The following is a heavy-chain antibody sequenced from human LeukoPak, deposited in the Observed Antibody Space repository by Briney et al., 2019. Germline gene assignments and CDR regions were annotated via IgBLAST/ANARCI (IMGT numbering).Heavy chain of an antibody. CDR2: IYYSGST. Sequence: SETLSLTCTVSGGSISSSSYYWGWIRQPPGKGLEWIGSIYYSGSTYYNPSLKSRVTISVDTSKNQFSLKLSSVTAADTAVYYCARHLYSSGWQTLMYLKRFNWFDPWGQGTLVTVSS. CDR3: ARHLYSSGWQTLMYLKRFNWFDP. J-gene: IGHJ5*02. V-gene: IGHV4-39*01. CDR1: GGSISSSSYY. D-gene: IGHD6-19*01.